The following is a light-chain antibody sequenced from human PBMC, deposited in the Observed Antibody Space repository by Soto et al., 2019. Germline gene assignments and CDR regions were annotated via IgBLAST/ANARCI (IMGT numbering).Light chain of an antibody. CDR1: SSNIGNNF. CDR3: GSWDSSLTYV. V-gene: IGLV1-51*01. Sequence: QSVLTQPPSVSAAPGQMVTISCSGSSSNIGNNFVTWYQQLPGTAPKLLIYDNNKRPSGIPDRFSGSQSGTSATLGITGLQTGDEAVYYCGSWDSSLTYVFGTGTKVTVL. J-gene: IGLJ1*01. CDR2: DNN.